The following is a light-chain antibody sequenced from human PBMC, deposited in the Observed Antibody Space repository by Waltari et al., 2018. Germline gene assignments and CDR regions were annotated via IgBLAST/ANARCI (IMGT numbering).Light chain of an antibody. CDR2: AAS. V-gene: IGKV1-39*01. CDR1: QSVRIY. Sequence: DFQLTQSPSSLSASVGDRVTITCRTSQSVRIYLNWYQQKPGKAPNLLIDAASNLQSGVPSRFSGSGSGTDFTLTISSVQPEDCATYYCQQSYSGPPITFGQGTRLDIK. J-gene: IGKJ5*01. CDR3: QQSYSGPPIT.